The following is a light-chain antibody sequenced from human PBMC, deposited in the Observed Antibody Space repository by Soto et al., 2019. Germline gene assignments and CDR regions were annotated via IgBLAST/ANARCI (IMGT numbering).Light chain of an antibody. CDR3: QQFGGSSRT. Sequence: DIVLTQSPGTLSLSPGERATLSCRASQGVSNTYLAWYQQKPGQAPRLLIYGASFRATGIPDRFSGSGSGTDFTLTITRLEPEDFAVYYCQQFGGSSRTFGQGTKV. CDR1: QGVSNTY. V-gene: IGKV3-20*01. CDR2: GAS. J-gene: IGKJ1*01.